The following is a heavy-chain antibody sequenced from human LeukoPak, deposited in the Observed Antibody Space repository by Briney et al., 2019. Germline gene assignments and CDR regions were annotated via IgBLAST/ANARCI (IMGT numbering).Heavy chain of an antibody. V-gene: IGHV3-30*04. CDR1: GFTFSSHA. CDR2: ISYDGSNK. Sequence: GGSLRLSCAASGFTFSSHAMHWVRQAPGKGLEWVAVISYDGSNKYYADSVKGRFTISRDNPKNTLYLQMNSLRAEDTAVYYCARMAAQSGTYEVFLDYWGQGTPVTVSS. J-gene: IGHJ4*02. CDR3: ARMAAQSGTYEVFLDY. D-gene: IGHD1-26*01.